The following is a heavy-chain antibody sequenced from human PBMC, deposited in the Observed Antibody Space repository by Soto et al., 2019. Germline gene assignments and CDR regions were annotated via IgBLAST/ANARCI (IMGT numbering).Heavy chain of an antibody. V-gene: IGHV3-23*01. Sequence: GGSLRLSCAASGFTFSSYSMSWVRQAPGKGLEWVSAISGSGGSTYYADSVKGRFTTSRDNSKNTLYLQMNSLRAEDTAVYYCAKELVGATGAFDIWGQGTMVTVSS. CDR1: GFTFSSYS. CDR3: AKELVGATGAFDI. D-gene: IGHD1-26*01. CDR2: ISGSGGST. J-gene: IGHJ3*02.